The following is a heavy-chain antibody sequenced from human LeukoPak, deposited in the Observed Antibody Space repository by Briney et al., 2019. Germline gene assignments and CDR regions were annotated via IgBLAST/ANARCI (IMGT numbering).Heavy chain of an antibody. D-gene: IGHD3-22*01. CDR2: ISGSGRII. J-gene: IGHJ4*02. CDR3: AARPDYYDRSGYSYYFDY. CDR1: GLTFSSYT. Sequence: GGSLRFSCAASGLTFSSYTINWVGQAPGKGLQWVSSISGSGRIISNAHSVKARFPVSRENAKNPLPLQTNALRSEQTAVYYGAARPDYYDRSGYSYYFDYWGQGTLATASS. V-gene: IGHV3-21*04.